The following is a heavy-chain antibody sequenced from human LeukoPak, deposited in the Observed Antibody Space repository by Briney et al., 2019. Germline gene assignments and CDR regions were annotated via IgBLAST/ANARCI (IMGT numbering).Heavy chain of an antibody. D-gene: IGHD1-26*01. CDR2: ISSSGSTI. V-gene: IGHV3-48*03. Sequence: AGGSLRLSCAASGFTFSSYEMNWVRQAPGKGLEWVSYISSSGSTIYYADSVKGRFTISRDNAKNSLYLQMNSLRAEDTAVYYCARDRGSYYYYMGVWGKGTTVTVSS. CDR3: ARDRGSYYYYMGV. J-gene: IGHJ6*03. CDR1: GFTFSSYE.